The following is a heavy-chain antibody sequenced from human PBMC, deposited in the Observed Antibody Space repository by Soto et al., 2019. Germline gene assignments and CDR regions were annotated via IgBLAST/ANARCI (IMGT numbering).Heavy chain of an antibody. CDR2: IFHSGSA. CDR1: GYSVSNSHY. V-gene: IGHV4-38-2*01. CDR3: VRRDYRDFDY. Sequence: EIRSLTCAVSGYSVSNSHYWGWIRQPPGKGLEWIGTIFHSGSAFYNPSLKSRVTISMGSSSNHFSLRLNSVTAADPASYYCVRRDYRDFDYWGQG. J-gene: IGHJ4*02. D-gene: IGHD4-17*01.